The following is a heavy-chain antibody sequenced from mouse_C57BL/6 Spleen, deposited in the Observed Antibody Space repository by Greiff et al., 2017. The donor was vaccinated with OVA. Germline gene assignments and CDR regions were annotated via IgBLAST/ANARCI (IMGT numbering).Heavy chain of an antibody. V-gene: IGHV14-3*01. CDR1: GFNIKNTY. J-gene: IGHJ4*01. Sequence: VQLKESVAELVRPGASVKLSCTASGFNIKNTYMNWVKQRPEQGLEWIGRIDPANGNTKYAPKFQGKATITADTSSNTAYLQLSSLTSEDTAIYYCARTKGDAMDYWGQGTSVTVSS. CDR2: IDPANGNT. CDR3: ARTKGDAMDY.